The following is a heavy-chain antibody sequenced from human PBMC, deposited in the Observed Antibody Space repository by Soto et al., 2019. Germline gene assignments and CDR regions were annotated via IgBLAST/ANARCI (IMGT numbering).Heavy chain of an antibody. CDR3: ASGYGHSPRYDAFDI. CDR2: IYYSGST. V-gene: IGHV4-61*01. D-gene: IGHD5-18*01. CDR1: GGSVSSGSYY. J-gene: IGHJ3*02. Sequence: PSETLSLTCTVSGGSVSSGSYYWSWIRQPPGKGLEWIGYIYYSGSTNYNPSLKSRVTISVDTSKNQFSLKLSSVTAADTAVYYCASGYGHSPRYDAFDIWGQGTMVTVSS.